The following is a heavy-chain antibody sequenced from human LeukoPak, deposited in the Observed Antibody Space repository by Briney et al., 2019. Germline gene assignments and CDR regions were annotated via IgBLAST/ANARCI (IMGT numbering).Heavy chain of an antibody. V-gene: IGHV3-23*01. CDR3: TKGLYGSGSSPDF. CDR1: GFIFRNYA. CDR2: ISGSGDST. D-gene: IGHD3-10*01. J-gene: IGHJ4*02. Sequence: GGSLRLSCVASGFIFRNYAMTWVRQAPGKGLEWVSAISGSGDSTSYADAVKGRLTISRDNAKNTAYLQMNSLRAEDTAVYYCTKGLYGSGSSPDFWGQGVLVTVSS.